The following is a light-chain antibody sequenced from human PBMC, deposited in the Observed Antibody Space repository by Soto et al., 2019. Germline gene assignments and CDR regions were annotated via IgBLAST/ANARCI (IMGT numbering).Light chain of an antibody. CDR1: QSVSSN. CDR3: QQYNNWPPA. Sequence: EIVMTQSPATLSVSPGERATLSCRASQSVSSNLAWYQQKPGQAPRLLIYGASTRATGIPARFSGSGSGTEFTLTISSLQSEDFAVYYCQQYNNWPPAFGQVTKV. V-gene: IGKV3-15*01. CDR2: GAS. J-gene: IGKJ1*01.